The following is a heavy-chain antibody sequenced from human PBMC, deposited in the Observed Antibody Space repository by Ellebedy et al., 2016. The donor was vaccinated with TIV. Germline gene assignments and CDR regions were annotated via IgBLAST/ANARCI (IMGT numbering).Heavy chain of an antibody. J-gene: IGHJ3*02. D-gene: IGHD4-23*01. V-gene: IGHV1-18*01. Sequence: AASVKVSCKASGYTSITYGISWLRQAPGQGLEWMGWISENNGNTNYAQKFQGRVSMTTDTSTKTVYMEMRSLRYEDTAVYYCATTWHGKSNDAFDMWGQGTMVTVSS. CDR2: ISENNGNT. CDR3: ATTWHGKSNDAFDM. CDR1: GYTSITYG.